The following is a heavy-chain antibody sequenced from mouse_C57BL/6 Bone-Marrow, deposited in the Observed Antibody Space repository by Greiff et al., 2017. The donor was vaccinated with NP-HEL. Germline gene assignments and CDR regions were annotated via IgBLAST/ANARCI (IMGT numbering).Heavy chain of an antibody. CDR3: ARHSYDGYFDY. D-gene: IGHD2-3*01. Sequence: EVKLMESGGGLVKPGGSLKLSCAASGFTFSSYTMSWVRQTPEKRLEWVATISGGGGNTYYPDSVKGRFTISRDNATNTLYLQMSSRRSEDTALYYCARHSYDGYFDYGGQGTTLTVSA. V-gene: IGHV5-9*01. CDR1: GFTFSSYT. CDR2: ISGGGGNT. J-gene: IGHJ2*01.